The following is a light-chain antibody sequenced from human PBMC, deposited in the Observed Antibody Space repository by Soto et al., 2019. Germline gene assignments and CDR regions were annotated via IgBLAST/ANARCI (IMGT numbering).Light chain of an antibody. CDR3: QQYDNLPPP. Sequence: IQISQSPYTLSASVLDRVTITCRASQSISSWLAWYQQKPGKAPKLLIYDASNLETGVPSRFSGSGSGTDFTFTISSLQPEDIATYYCQQYDNLPPPFAQGTRLAVK. CDR2: DAS. J-gene: IGKJ5*01. CDR1: QSISSW. V-gene: IGKV1-33*01.